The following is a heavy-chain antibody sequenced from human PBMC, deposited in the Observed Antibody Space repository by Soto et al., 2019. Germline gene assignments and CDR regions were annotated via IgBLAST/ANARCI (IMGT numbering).Heavy chain of an antibody. CDR1: GFTFSSYA. V-gene: IGHV3-23*01. Sequence: EVQLLESGGGLVQPGGSLRLSCAASGFTFSSYAMSWVRQAPGKGLEWVSAISGSGGSTYYADSVKGRFTISRDNSKNHLYLQMNSLRAEDTAVYYWGGPPKTMAGPRGGGGYWGQGTLVTVSS. J-gene: IGHJ4*02. CDR3: GGPPKTMAGPRGGGGY. CDR2: ISGSGGST. D-gene: IGHD3-16*01.